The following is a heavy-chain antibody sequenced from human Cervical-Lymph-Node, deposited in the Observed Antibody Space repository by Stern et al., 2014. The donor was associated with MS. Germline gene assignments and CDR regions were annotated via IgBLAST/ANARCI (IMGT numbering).Heavy chain of an antibody. J-gene: IGHJ4*02. V-gene: IGHV3-21*01. Sequence: EVQLVESGGGLVKPGGSLRLSCAASGFTFSDYSMNWVRQAPGKGLEWVAFIRNTGSYTYYAGSVKGRFTISRDNAKSSVYLQMNSLRAEDTALYFCARTLPNGGNWPSYFDYWGQGALVTVSS. CDR2: IRNTGSYT. CDR3: ARTLPNGGNWPSYFDY. CDR1: GFTFSDYS. D-gene: IGHD4-23*01.